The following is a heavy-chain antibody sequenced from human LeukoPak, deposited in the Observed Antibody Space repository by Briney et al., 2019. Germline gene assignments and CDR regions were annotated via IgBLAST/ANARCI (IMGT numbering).Heavy chain of an antibody. D-gene: IGHD1-26*01. V-gene: IGHV1-2*06. J-gene: IGHJ4*02. CDR2: INPNRGGT. Sequence: GASVKVSCKASGYTFTGYYMHWVRQAPGQGVEWMGRINPNRGGTKYAQKFQGRVTINRDRDNSKDYMEVRRLRSDDTAVYYCARDMWEYSGSYPGSDYWGQGTLVTVSS. CDR1: GYTFTGYY. CDR3: ARDMWEYSGSYPGSDY.